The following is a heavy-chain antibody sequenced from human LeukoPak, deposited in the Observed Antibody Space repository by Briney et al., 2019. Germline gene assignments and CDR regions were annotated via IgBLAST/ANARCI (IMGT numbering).Heavy chain of an antibody. CDR3: ARGSGY. J-gene: IGHJ4*02. CDR2: MKPNSGNT. Sequence: ASVKVSCKASGYTFTSYAIKWVRQAPGQGLEWMGWMKPNSGNTGHSQKFQGRVTITRNTSISTAYMEMSSRRSEDTAVYYCARGSGYWGQGTLVTVSS. V-gene: IGHV1-8*03. CDR1: GYTFTSYA.